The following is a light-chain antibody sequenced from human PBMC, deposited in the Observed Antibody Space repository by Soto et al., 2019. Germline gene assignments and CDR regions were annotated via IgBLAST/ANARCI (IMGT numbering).Light chain of an antibody. CDR2: GAF. V-gene: IGKV3-20*01. CDR3: QQYGSSVWT. Sequence: EIVLTQSPGTLPLSPGERATLSCRASQSVYSNYLAWYQQKPGQAPRLLIHGAFSRATGIPDRFSGRGSETDFTLTISRLEPEDFAVYYCQQYGSSVWTLGQVNKVELK. J-gene: IGKJ1*01. CDR1: QSVYSNY.